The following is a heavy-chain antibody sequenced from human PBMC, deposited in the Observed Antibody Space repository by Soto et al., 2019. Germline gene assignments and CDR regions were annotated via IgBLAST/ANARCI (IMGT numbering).Heavy chain of an antibody. CDR3: VQSRCGGDCLEIYSSHAYNGLDV. CDR1: GLSLRTTGVG. CDR2: LYWDDNQ. D-gene: IGHD2-21*02. J-gene: IGHJ6*02. V-gene: IGHV2-5*02. Sequence: QVTLKESGPTLVKPTQTLTLTCTVSGLSLRTTGVGVGWVRRPPGKALEWLALLYWDDNQRYRPSLRSRLTIAKDISEKQVVLTMTNMDTVDTATYYCVQSRCGGDCLEIYSSHAYNGLDVWGQGTTVTVS.